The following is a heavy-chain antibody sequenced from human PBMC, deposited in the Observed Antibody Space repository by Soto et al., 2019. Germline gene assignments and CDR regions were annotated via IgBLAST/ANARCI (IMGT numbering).Heavy chain of an antibody. CDR2: ISGSGGST. V-gene: IGHV3-23*01. J-gene: IGHJ4*02. CDR1: GFTFSSYA. CDR3: AKGRYYYGSGSHILDY. Sequence: GGSLRLSCAASGFTFSSYAMSWVRQAPGKGLEWVSAISGSGGSTYYADSVKGRFTISRDNSKNTLYLQMNSLRAEDTAVYYCAKGRYYYGSGSHILDYWGQGTLVTVSS. D-gene: IGHD3-10*01.